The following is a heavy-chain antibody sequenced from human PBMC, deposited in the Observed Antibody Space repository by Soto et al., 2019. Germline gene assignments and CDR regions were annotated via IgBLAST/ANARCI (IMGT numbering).Heavy chain of an antibody. D-gene: IGHD5-12*01. J-gene: IGHJ4*02. CDR1: GGSFSGYY. Sequence: QVQLQQWGAGLLKPSETLSLTCAVSGGSFSGYYWSWIRQPPGKGLEWIGEIIHSGSTNYNPSLKSRVTIPGDTSKNQFSLKLNSMTAADTAVYYCARSRAIDYWGQGTLVTVSS. CDR2: IIHSGST. V-gene: IGHV4-34*12. CDR3: ARSRAIDY.